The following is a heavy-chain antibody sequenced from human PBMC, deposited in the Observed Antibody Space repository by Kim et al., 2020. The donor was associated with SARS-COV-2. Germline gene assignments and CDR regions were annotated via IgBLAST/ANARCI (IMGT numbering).Heavy chain of an antibody. Sequence: TKHNPTLKKRVTISVDTSKNQFSLELSYVPAADTAVYYCASSGYDYYFDYWGQGTLVTVSS. CDR3: ASSGYDYYFDY. CDR2: T. V-gene: IGHV4-4*09. D-gene: IGHD5-12*01. J-gene: IGHJ4*02.